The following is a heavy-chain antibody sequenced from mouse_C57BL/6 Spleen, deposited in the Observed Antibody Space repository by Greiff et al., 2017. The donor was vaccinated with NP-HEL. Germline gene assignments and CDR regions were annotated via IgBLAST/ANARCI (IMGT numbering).Heavy chain of an antibody. J-gene: IGHJ3*01. CDR1: GYTFTSYW. Sequence: QVQLQQSGAELVKPGASVKVSCKASGYTFTSYWMHWVKQRPGQGLEWIGRIHPSDSDTNYNQKFKGKATLTVDKSSSTAYMQLSSLTSEDSAVYYCAISASFYYDYDGAWFAYWGQGTLVTVSA. D-gene: IGHD2-4*01. V-gene: IGHV1-74*01. CDR3: AISASFYYDYDGAWFAY. CDR2: IHPSDSDT.